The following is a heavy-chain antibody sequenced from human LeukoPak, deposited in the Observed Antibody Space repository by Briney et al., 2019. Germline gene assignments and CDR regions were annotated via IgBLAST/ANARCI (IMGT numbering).Heavy chain of an antibody. Sequence: ASVKVSCKASGYTFSSYGIIWVRQAPGQGLEWMGWVSPFNGNTDYAPKLQGRVTMTTDTSTTTAYMALRSLTSDDTAVYYCARRGGSYSHSDFWGQGTLVTASS. CDR2: VSPFNGNT. J-gene: IGHJ4*02. CDR1: GYTFSSYG. V-gene: IGHV1-18*01. CDR3: ARRGGSYSHSDF. D-gene: IGHD1-26*01.